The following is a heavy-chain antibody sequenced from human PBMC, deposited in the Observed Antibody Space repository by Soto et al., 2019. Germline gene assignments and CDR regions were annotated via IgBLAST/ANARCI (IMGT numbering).Heavy chain of an antibody. V-gene: IGHV1-8*01. J-gene: IGHJ5*02. Sequence: ASVKVSCKASGYTFTSYDINWVRQATGQGLEWMGWMNPNSGNTSYAQKFQGRVTITRDISTSTAYMELSSLRSEDTAVYYCAAMGSSGSQTPWGQGTLVTVSS. CDR1: GYTFTSYD. CDR3: AAMGSSGSQTP. D-gene: IGHD3-22*01. CDR2: MNPNSGNT.